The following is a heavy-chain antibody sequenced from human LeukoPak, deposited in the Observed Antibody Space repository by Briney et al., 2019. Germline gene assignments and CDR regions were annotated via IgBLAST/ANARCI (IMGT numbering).Heavy chain of an antibody. CDR3: ARGRGYSYGQNWFDP. CDR2: IYYSGST. D-gene: IGHD5-18*01. V-gene: IGHV4-39*01. Sequence: PSETLSLTCTVSGGSISSGSYYWSWIRLPPGKGLEWIGGIYYSGSTYYNPSLKSRVTISVDTSKNQFSLKLTSVTAADTAVYYCARGRGYSYGQNWFDPWGQGTLVTVSS. CDR1: GGSISSGSYY. J-gene: IGHJ5*02.